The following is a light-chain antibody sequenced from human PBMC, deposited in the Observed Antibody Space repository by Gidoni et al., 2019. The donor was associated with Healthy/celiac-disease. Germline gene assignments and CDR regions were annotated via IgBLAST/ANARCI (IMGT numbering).Light chain of an antibody. Sequence: QSVLPQPPSVSAAPGQTVTISCTGSSSNIGAGYDVHWYQQLPGTAPKLLIYGNSNRPSGVPDRFSGSKSGTSASLAITGLQAEDEADYYCQSYDSSLSAWVFGGGTKLTVL. CDR3: QSYDSSLSAWV. J-gene: IGLJ3*02. CDR2: GNS. V-gene: IGLV1-40*01. CDR1: SSNIGAGYD.